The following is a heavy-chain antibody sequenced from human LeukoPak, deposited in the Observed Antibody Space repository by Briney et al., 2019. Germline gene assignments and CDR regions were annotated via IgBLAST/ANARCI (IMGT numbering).Heavy chain of an antibody. V-gene: IGHV4-61*02. J-gene: IGHJ4*02. CDR1: GGSISSGSYY. CDR2: IYTSGST. CDR3: ARVAPPNPY. Sequence: PSETLSLTCTVSGGSISSGSYYWSWIRQPAGKGLEWIGRIYTSGSTNYNPSLKSRVTISVDTSKKQFSLKMSSVTAADTAVYYCARVAPPNPYWGQGTLVTVSS.